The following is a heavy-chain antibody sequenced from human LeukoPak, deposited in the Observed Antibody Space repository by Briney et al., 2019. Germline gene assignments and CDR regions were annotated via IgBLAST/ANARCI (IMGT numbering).Heavy chain of an antibody. J-gene: IGHJ3*02. CDR2: IYLGDSDT. CDR3: ARRETSRYLDAFDI. Sequence: GESLKISCKASGYSFTTHWIGWVRQMPGKGLEWMGVIYLGDSDTRYSPSFQGQVTMSADKSIGTAYLQWSSLRASDTAMYFCARRETSRYLDAFDIWGQGTMVTVSS. D-gene: IGHD2-21*01. V-gene: IGHV5-51*01. CDR1: GYSFTTHW.